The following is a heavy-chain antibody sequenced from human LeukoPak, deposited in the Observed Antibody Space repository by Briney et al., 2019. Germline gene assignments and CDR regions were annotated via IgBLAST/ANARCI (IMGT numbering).Heavy chain of an antibody. D-gene: IGHD6-19*01. CDR1: GGSISSGSYY. V-gene: IGHV4-61*02. Sequence: SQTLSLTCTVSGGSISSGSYYWSWIRQPAGKGLEWIGRIYTSGSTYYNPSLKSRVTISVDRSKNQFSLKLSSVTAADTAVYYCAKTAVAGTEWYFDLWGRGTLVTVSS. CDR2: IYTSGST. CDR3: AKTAVAGTEWYFDL. J-gene: IGHJ2*01.